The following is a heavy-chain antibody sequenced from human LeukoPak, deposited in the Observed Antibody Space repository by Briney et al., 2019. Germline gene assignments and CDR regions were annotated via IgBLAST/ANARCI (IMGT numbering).Heavy chain of an antibody. J-gene: IGHJ4*02. V-gene: IGHV3-23*01. CDR1: GFTFSSCA. CDR3: AKDTSIGRYCTNGVCSPFDY. D-gene: IGHD2-8*01. CDR2: ISDTGATT. Sequence: PGGSLRLSCAGSGFTFSSCAMSWVSQAPGKGLEWVSAISDTGATTYDADSVKGRFTISRDNSRSTLYLQMNSLRAEDTALYYCAKDTSIGRYCTNGVCSPFDYWGQGTLVTVSS.